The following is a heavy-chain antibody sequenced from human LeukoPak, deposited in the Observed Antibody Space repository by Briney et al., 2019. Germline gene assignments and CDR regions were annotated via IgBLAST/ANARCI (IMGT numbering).Heavy chain of an antibody. V-gene: IGHV1-18*01. CDR2: ISAYNGNT. J-gene: IGHJ4*02. CDR1: GYTFTSYG. Sequence: ASVKVSCRASGYTFTSYGISWVRQAPGQGLEWMGWISAYNGNTNYAQKLQGRVTMTTDTSTSTAYMELRSLRSDDTAVYYCARDFRYYDSSGYYRYWGQGTLVTVSS. D-gene: IGHD3-22*01. CDR3: ARDFRYYDSSGYYRY.